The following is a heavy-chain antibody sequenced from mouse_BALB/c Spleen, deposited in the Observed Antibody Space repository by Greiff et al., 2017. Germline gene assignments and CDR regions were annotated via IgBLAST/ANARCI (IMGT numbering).Heavy chain of an antibody. J-gene: IGHJ2*01. CDR3: ARGYGNYG. V-gene: IGHV3-2*02. D-gene: IGHD2-1*01. CDR2: ISYSGST. Sequence: EVQLQESGPGLVKPSQSLSLTCTVTGYSITSDYAWNWIRQFPGNKLEWMGYISYSGSTSYNPSLKSRISITRDTSKNQFFLQLNSVTTEDTATYYCARGYGNYGWGQGTTLTVSS. CDR1: GYSITSDYA.